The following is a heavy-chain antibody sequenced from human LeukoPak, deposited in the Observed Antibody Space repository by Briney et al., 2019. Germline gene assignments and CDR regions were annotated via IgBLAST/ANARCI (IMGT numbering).Heavy chain of an antibody. CDR2: IKYDGSEK. D-gene: IGHD1-7*01. CDR1: GFSFSTTW. Sequence: PGGSLRLSCAASGFSFSTTWMTWVRQAPGKGLEWVANIKYDGSEKYYADSLKGRFTLSRDNARNSLYLQMNSLRAEDTAVYYCARPGLELAIHYWGQGTLVTVSS. J-gene: IGHJ4*02. V-gene: IGHV3-7*01. CDR3: ARPGLELAIHY.